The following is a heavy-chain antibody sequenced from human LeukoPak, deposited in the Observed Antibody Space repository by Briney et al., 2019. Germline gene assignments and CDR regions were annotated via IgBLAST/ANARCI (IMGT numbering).Heavy chain of an antibody. CDR3: AGHCSGGSCYSGMGYFQH. J-gene: IGHJ1*01. D-gene: IGHD2-15*01. V-gene: IGHV4-39*01. CDR1: GGSIGSRSSY. Sequence: SETLSLTCTVSGGSIGSRSSYWGWIRQPPGKGLEWIGSIYYSGSTYYNPSLKSRVTISVDTSKNQFSLKLSSVTATDTAVYYCAGHCSGGSCYSGMGYFQHWGQGTLFTVSS. CDR2: IYYSGST.